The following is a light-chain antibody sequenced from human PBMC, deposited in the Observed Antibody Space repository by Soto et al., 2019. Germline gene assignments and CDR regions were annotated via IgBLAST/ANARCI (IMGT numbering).Light chain of an antibody. V-gene: IGKV1-12*01. CDR2: AAT. CDR3: QQGHTFPLT. J-gene: IGKJ4*01. Sequence: DVQMARSPASGSSSVGDRVTITCRASQDISDWLAWPQQKPGEAPKLLIYAATTLHSGVTSRFSGIGAGTDFTLTISSLQPEDFPTDYCQQGHTFPLTFGGGTKVEIK. CDR1: QDISDW.